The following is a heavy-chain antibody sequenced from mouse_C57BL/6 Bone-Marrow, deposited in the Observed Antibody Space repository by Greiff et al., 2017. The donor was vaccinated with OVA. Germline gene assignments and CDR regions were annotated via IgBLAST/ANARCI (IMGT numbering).Heavy chain of an antibody. CDR1: GYTFTSYW. CDR2: IDPSDSET. Sequence: QVQLQQPGAELVRPGSSVKLSCKASGYTFTSYWMHWVKQRPIQGLEWIGNIDPSDSETHYNQKFKDKATLTVDKSSSTAYMQLSSLTSEDSAVYYCARGGYDYLGDYWGQGTTLTVSS. V-gene: IGHV1-52*01. CDR3: ARGGYDYLGDY. D-gene: IGHD2-4*01. J-gene: IGHJ2*01.